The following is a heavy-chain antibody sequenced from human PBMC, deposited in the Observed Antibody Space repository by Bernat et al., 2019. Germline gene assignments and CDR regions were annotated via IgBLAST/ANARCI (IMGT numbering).Heavy chain of an antibody. CDR1: GFTFSSYS. J-gene: IGHJ6*02. CDR2: ISSSSSTI. V-gene: IGHV3-48*01. CDR3: AREEVYYYYGMDV. Sequence: EVQLVESGGGLVQPGGSLRLSCAASGFTFSSYSMNWVRQAPGKGLEWVSYISSSSSTIYYADSVKGRFTISRDNAKNSLYLQMNSLRAEDTAVYYCAREEVYYYYGMDVWGQGTTVTVSS.